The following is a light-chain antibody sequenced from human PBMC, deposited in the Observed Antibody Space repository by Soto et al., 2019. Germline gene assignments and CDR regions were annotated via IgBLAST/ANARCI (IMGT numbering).Light chain of an antibody. V-gene: IGKV3-11*01. CDR1: QSVSNY. CDR3: QQRSSWPRT. J-gene: IGKJ2*01. CDR2: DVS. Sequence: EIVLTQSPATLSLSPGVIATLSCRASQSVSNYLAWYQQKPGQPPRLLIDDVSNRATGIPARFSGSGSGTDFALTIGSLEPEDFAVYYCQQRSSWPRTFGQGTKVEIK.